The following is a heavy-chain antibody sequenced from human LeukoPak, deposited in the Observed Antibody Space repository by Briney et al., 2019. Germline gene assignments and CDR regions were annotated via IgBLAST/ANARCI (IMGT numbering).Heavy chain of an antibody. D-gene: IGHD1-26*01. CDR2: IWYDGSNN. Sequence: GGSLRLSCAASGFTFRNYGMHWVRQAPGKGLEWVAVIWYDGSNNYYVDSVKDRFTISRDNAKNSLYLQMNSLRAEDTAVYYCAKDSPFGGNWGQGTLVTVSS. J-gene: IGHJ4*02. V-gene: IGHV3-33*03. CDR1: GFTFRNYG. CDR3: AKDSPFGGN.